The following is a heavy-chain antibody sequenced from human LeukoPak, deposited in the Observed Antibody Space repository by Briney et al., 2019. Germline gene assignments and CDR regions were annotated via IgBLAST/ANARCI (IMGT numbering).Heavy chain of an antibody. CDR2: ISDSSSYI. V-gene: IGHV3-21*01. CDR1: GFTFSSYS. J-gene: IGHJ4*01. D-gene: IGHD4-17*01. Sequence: PGGSLRLSCAASGFTFSSYSMNWVRQAPGKGLEWVSSISDSSSYIHYADSVKGRFIISRDNAESSLYLQMNSLRAEDSAVYYCARERKSMTTVTTGFDYWGQGTLVTVSS. CDR3: ARERKSMTTVTTGFDY.